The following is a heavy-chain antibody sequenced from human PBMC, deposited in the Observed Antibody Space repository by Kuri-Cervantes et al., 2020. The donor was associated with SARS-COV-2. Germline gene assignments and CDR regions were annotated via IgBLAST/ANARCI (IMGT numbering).Heavy chain of an antibody. CDR1: GFTFSSYA. J-gene: IGHJ4*02. V-gene: IGHV3-15*01. CDR2: IKSKTDGGTT. D-gene: IGHD2-15*01. Sequence: GESLKISCAASGFTFSSYAMHWVRQAPGKGLEWVGRIKSKTDGGTTDYAAPVKGRFTISRDDSKNTLYLQMNSLKTEDTAVYYCTTIYCSGGSCYSGYWGQGTLVTVSS. CDR3: TTIYCSGGSCYSGY.